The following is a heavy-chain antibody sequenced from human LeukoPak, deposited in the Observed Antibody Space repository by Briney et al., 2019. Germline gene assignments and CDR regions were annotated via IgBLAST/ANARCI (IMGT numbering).Heavy chain of an antibody. CDR1: GFTSTIDA. CDR2: IDAIGGSA. D-gene: IGHD6-19*01. V-gene: IGHV3-23*01. CDR3: AKGSGSGWYGWFAP. J-gene: IGHJ5*02. Sequence: GGSLRLSCAAAGFTSTIDAMSWVSQAPRKWLEWVSSIDAIGGSAYYADSVKGRFTISRDNSKNTFYLQMNSLRADDTAVYYCAKGSGSGWYGWFAPWGQGTLVTVSS.